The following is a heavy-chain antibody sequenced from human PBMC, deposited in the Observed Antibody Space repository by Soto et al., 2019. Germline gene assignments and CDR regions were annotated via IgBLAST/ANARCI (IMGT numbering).Heavy chain of an antibody. CDR2: IKQDGSQK. Sequence: PGGSLRLSCAASGFTFSRYWMSWVRQGPGKGLEWVANIKQDGSQKNYVDSVKGRVTISRDNAKNSLYLQMNSLRAEDTAVYYCARHDYYDSSGSSYDGMDVWGQGTTVTVSS. CDR3: ARHDYYDSSGSSYDGMDV. V-gene: IGHV3-7*04. J-gene: IGHJ6*02. CDR1: GFTFSRYW. D-gene: IGHD3-22*01.